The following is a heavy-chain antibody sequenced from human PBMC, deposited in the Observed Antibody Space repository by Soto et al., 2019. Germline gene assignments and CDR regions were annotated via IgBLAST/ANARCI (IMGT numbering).Heavy chain of an antibody. D-gene: IGHD3-10*01. CDR3: VRGGHGSGSYLGSS. V-gene: IGHV3-7*03. Sequence: GGSLRLSCAASGFTFSSYAMSWVRQAPGKGLEWVANIRQDGGAQYYVDSVKGRFTISRDNAKNSVYLQMDSLRVEDTAVYYCVRGGHGSGSYLGSSWGQGILVTVSS. J-gene: IGHJ5*02. CDR2: IRQDGGAQ. CDR1: GFTFSSYA.